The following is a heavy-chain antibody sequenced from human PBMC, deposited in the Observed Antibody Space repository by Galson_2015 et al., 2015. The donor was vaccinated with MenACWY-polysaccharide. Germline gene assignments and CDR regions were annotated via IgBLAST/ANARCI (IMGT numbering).Heavy chain of an antibody. CDR2: IIPLASME. CDR1: GGSLSSYS. J-gene: IGHJ4*02. CDR3: ARVDCSGGHCYFAY. D-gene: IGHD2-15*01. V-gene: IGHV1-69*02. Sequence: SCKASGGSLSSYSIGWVRQAPGQGLEWMGRIIPLASMENYAQKFQGRVTISADTSANTVYMQLTSLRSDDTAVYFCARVDCSGGHCYFAYWGQGTLVTVSS.